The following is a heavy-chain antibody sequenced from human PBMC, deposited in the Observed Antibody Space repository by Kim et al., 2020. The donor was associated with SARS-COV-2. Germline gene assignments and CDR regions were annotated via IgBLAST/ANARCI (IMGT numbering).Heavy chain of an antibody. CDR3: ARERYYYDRSGYTDHAFDI. CDR1: GGSISSSNW. CDR2: IYHSGST. D-gene: IGHD3-22*01. V-gene: IGHV4-4*02. Sequence: SETLSLTCAVSGGSISSSNWWSWVRQPPGKGLEWIGEIYHSGSTNYNPSLKSRVTISVDKSKNQFSLKLSSVTAADTAVYYCARERYYYDRSGYTDHAFDIWGQGTMVTVSS. J-gene: IGHJ3*02.